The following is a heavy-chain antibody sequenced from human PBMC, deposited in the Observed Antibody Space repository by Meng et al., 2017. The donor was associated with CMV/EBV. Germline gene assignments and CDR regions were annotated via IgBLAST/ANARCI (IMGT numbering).Heavy chain of an antibody. J-gene: IGHJ4*02. V-gene: IGHV3-7*01. CDR2: IKQDGSEK. D-gene: IGHD3-22*01. Sequence: GESLKISCAASGFTFSSYWMSWVRQAPGKGLEWVANIKQDGSEKYYVDSVKGRFIISRDNAKNSLYLQMNSLRAEDTAVYYCARDELYYYDSSGYKFDYWGQGTLVTVSS. CDR3: ARDELYYYDSSGYKFDY. CDR1: GFTFSSYW.